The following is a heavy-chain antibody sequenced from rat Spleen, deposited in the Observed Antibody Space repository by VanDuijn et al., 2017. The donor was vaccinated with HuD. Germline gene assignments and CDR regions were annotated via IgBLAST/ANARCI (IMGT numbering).Heavy chain of an antibody. CDR3: AREDYDGTYFYWYFDF. Sequence: QVQLKESGPGLVQPSLTLSLTCTVYGFSLSSYGVIGVRQPPGKGLEWMGVIWGNGNTNYNSALKSRLSISRDTSKSKVFLKMNSLQTEDPAMYFCAREDYDGTYFYWYFDFWGPGTMVTVSS. CDR1: GFSLSSYG. J-gene: IGHJ1*01. D-gene: IGHD1-12*02. V-gene: IGHV2-13*01. CDR2: IWGNGNT.